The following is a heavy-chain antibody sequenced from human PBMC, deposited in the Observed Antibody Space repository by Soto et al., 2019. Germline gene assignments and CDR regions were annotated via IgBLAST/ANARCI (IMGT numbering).Heavy chain of an antibody. V-gene: IGHV4-34*01. Sequence: SETLSLTCAVYGGSFSGYDWSWIRQPPGKGLEWIGEINHSGSTNYNPSLKSRVTISVDTSKNQFSLKLSSVTAADTAVYYCARPKLGYCSGGSCYAFDIWGQGTMVTVSS. CDR1: GGSFSGYD. CDR3: ARPKLGYCSGGSCYAFDI. J-gene: IGHJ3*02. CDR2: INHSGST. D-gene: IGHD2-15*01.